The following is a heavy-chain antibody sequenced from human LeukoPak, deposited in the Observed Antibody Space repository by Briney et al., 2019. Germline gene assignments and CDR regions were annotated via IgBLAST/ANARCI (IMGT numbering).Heavy chain of an antibody. CDR1: GGSISSGDYY. CDR2: IYYSGST. V-gene: IGHV4-30-4*01. CDR3: ARARGYSYGSLDY. J-gene: IGHJ4*02. D-gene: IGHD5-18*01. Sequence: SQTLSLTCTVSGGSISSGDYYWSWIRQPPGKGLEWIGYIYYSGSTYYNPSLKSRVTISVDTSKNQFSLKLSSVTAADTAVYYCARARGYSYGSLDYWGQGTLVTVSS.